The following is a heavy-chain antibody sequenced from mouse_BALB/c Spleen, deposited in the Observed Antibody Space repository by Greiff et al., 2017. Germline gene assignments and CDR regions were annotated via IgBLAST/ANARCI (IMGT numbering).Heavy chain of an antibody. V-gene: IGHV5-4*02. CDR1: GFTFSDYY. D-gene: IGHD1-1*01. J-gene: IGHJ3*01. Sequence: EVKLMESGGGLVKPGGSLKLSCASSGFTFSDYYMYWVRQTPEKRLEWVATISDGGSYTYYPDSVKGRFTISRDNAKNNLYLQMSSLKSEDTAMYYCAHSYYGSRETLAYWGQGTLVTVSA. CDR2: ISDGGSYT. CDR3: AHSYYGSRETLAY.